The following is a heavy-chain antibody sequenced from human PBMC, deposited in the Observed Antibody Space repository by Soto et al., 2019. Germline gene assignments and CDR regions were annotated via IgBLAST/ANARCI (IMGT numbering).Heavy chain of an antibody. D-gene: IGHD2-2*01. CDR2: ISGSGGST. CDR3: AKDLVVVPAANPDHDY. V-gene: IGHV3-23*01. CDR1: GFTFSSCA. Sequence: PGGSLRLSCAAYGFTFSSCAMSWIRQAPGKGLEWVSAISGSGGSTYYADSVKGRFTISRDNSKNTLYLQMNSLRADDTALYYCAKDLVVVPAANPDHDYWGQGTLVTVSS. J-gene: IGHJ4*02.